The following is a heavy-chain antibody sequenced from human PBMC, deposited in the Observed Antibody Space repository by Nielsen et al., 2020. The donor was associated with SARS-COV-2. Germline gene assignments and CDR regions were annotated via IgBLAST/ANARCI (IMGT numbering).Heavy chain of an antibody. CDR1: GGTFSSYA. Sequence: SVKVSCKASGGTFSSYAISWVRQAPEQGLEWMGGIIPFFPTTNYAQKFQGRVTITADKSTSTAYMELSSLRSEDTAVYYCAREFYADSAGSSSIYGMDVWGQGTTVTVSS. D-gene: IGHD4-17*01. CDR2: IIPFFPTT. CDR3: AREFYADSAGSSSIYGMDV. V-gene: IGHV1-69*06. J-gene: IGHJ6*02.